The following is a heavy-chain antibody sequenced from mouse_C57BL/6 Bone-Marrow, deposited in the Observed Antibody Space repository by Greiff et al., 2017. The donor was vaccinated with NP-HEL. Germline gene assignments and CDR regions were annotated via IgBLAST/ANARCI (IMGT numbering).Heavy chain of an antibody. J-gene: IGHJ2*01. CDR2: IDPANGNT. V-gene: IGHV14-3*01. Sequence: EVQLQQSVAELVRPGASVKLSCTASGFNFKNTYMHWVKQRPEQGLEWIGRIDPANGNTKYAPKFQGKATITADTSSNTAYLQLSSLTSEDTAIYYCARSGYFDYWGKGTTLTVSS. CDR3: ARSGYFDY. CDR1: GFNFKNTY.